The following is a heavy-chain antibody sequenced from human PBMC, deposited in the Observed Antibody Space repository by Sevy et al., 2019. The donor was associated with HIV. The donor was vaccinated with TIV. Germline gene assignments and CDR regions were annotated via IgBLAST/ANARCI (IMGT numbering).Heavy chain of an antibody. CDR1: GFTFSSYG. CDR3: ARGNYDTWSGYSHFDY. V-gene: IGHV3-33*01. Sequence: GGSLRLSCAASGFTFSSYGMHWVRQAPGKGLEWVAVIWYDGSNKYYADSVKGRFTISRDNAKNTLYLQMNSLRAEDTAVYYCARGNYDTWSGYSHFDYWGQGTLVTVSS. CDR2: IWYDGSNK. J-gene: IGHJ4*02. D-gene: IGHD3-3*01.